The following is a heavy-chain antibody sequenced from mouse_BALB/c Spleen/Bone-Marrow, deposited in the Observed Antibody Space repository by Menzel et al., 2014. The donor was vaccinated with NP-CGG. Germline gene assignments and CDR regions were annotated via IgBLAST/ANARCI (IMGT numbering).Heavy chain of an antibody. CDR2: ISSGGSYT. J-gene: IGHJ4*01. D-gene: IGHD3-2*02. CDR3: ARSPQRDYAMDY. V-gene: IGHV5-9-4*01. CDR1: GFTFSSYA. Sequence: EVQRVESGGGLVKPGGSLKLSCAASGFTFSSYAMSWVRQSPEKRLEWVAEISSGGSYTYYPDTVTGRFTISRDNANNTLYLEMSSLRSEDTAMYYCARSPQRDYAMDYWGQGTSVTVSS.